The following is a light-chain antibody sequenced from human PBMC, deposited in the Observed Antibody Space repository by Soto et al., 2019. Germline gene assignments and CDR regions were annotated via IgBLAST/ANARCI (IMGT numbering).Light chain of an antibody. CDR2: GAS. CDR3: QQYYSYPFT. V-gene: IGKV1-8*01. J-gene: IGKJ3*01. CDR1: QGISSY. Sequence: AIRMTQSPSSLSASTGDRVTITCRASQGISSYLAWYQQKPGKAPNLLIYGASTLQSGVPSRFSGSGSGTEFALTISCLQSEDFATYYCQQYYSYPFTFGPGTKVDTK.